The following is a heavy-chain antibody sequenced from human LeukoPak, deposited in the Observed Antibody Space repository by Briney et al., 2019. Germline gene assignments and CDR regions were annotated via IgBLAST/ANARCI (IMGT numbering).Heavy chain of an antibody. J-gene: IGHJ6*02. CDR2: IGWVVENT. D-gene: IGHD5-12*01. V-gene: IGHV3-43*02. Sequence: GGSLSPACPPSSSTFAIYAPRWARQARGGGCRWVSFIGWVVENTFYAESVMGPFTISRDNSNRSLYLQMNSLRTEDTAVYYCVKDVGGDRGYVVYNYYHYGMDVWGQGTTVTVSS. CDR3: VKDVGGDRGYVVYNYYHYGMDV. CDR1: SSTFAIYA.